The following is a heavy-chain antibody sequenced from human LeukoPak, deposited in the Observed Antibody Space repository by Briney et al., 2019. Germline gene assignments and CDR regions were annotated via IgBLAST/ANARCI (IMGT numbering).Heavy chain of an antibody. Sequence: GGSLRLSCAASGFTFSSYSMNWVRQAPGKGLEWVSAISGSGGSTYYADSVKGRFTISRDNSKNTLYLQMNSLRAEDTAVYYCAKDDYYDSSGYYSYFDYWGQGTLVTVSS. V-gene: IGHV3-23*01. CDR3: AKDDYYDSSGYYSYFDY. CDR1: GFTFSSYS. J-gene: IGHJ4*02. CDR2: ISGSGGST. D-gene: IGHD3-22*01.